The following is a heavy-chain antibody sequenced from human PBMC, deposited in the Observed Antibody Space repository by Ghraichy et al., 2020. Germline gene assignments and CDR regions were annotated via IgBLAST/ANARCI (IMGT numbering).Heavy chain of an antibody. V-gene: IGHV3-23*01. CDR3: ARISGSSTSCCSDY. CDR2: ISGSGLST. CDR1: GFTFSRYA. D-gene: IGHD2-2*01. J-gene: IGHJ4*02. Sequence: GGSLRLSCAASGFTFSRYAMSWVRQAPGKGLEWVSAISGSGLSTFHADSVKGRFTISRDNSKDTLYLQMNSLRAEDTALYYCARISGSSTSCCSDYWGQGTLATVAS.